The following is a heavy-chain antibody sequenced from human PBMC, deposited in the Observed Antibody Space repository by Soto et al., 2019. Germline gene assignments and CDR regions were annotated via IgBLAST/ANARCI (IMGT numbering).Heavy chain of an antibody. D-gene: IGHD6-19*01. Sequence: SETLSLTCTVSGGSISSYYWSWIRQPPWKGLEWIGYIYYSGSTNYNPSLKSRVTISVDTSKNQFSLKLSSVTAADTAVYYCARDAVAGHTKGVNWFDPWGQGTLVTVSS. J-gene: IGHJ5*02. CDR3: ARDAVAGHTKGVNWFDP. V-gene: IGHV4-59*12. CDR1: GGSISSYY. CDR2: IYYSGST.